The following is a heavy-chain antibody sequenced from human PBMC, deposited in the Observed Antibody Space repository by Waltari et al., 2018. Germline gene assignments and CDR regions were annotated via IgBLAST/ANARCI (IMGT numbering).Heavy chain of an antibody. V-gene: IGHV4-38-2*02. CDR1: GYSISSGYY. D-gene: IGHD2-15*01. Sequence: QVQLQESGPGLVKPSETLSLTCAVSGYSISSGYYWGWIRQPPGKGLEGIGSIDNVGSTYDNSSLKSRVTISVDTSKNQVSLKLSSVTAADTAVYYCARDTLWGCSGGSCYATWGQGTLVTVSS. CDR2: IDNVGST. CDR3: ARDTLWGCSGGSCYAT. J-gene: IGHJ4*02.